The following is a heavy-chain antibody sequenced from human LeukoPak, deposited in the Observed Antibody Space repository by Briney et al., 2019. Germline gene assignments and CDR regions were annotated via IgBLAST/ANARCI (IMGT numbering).Heavy chain of an antibody. J-gene: IGHJ6*03. CDR3: ARDWVATSHYYMDV. D-gene: IGHD2-15*01. Sequence: ASETLSLTCTVSGGSISSCSYYWGWIRQPPGKGLEWIGSIYYSGSTYYNPSLKSRVTISVDTSKNQFSLKLSSVTAADTAVYYCARDWVATSHYYMDVWGKGTTVTVSS. CDR1: GGSISSCSYY. CDR2: IYYSGST. V-gene: IGHV4-39*07.